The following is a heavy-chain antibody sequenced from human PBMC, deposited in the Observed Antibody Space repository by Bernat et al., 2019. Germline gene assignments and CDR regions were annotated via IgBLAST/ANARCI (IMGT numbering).Heavy chain of an antibody. CDR3: ARERVDTAMVTFYYYYGMDV. D-gene: IGHD5-18*01. Sequence: QVQLVQSGAEVKKPGSSVKVSCKASGGTFSSYAISWVRQAPGQGLEGMGGIIPIFGTANYAQKFQGRVTMTADKSTSTAYMELSSLRSEDTAVYYCARERVDTAMVTFYYYYGMDVWGQGTTVTVSS. CDR2: IIPIFGTA. V-gene: IGHV1-69*06. CDR1: GGTFSSYA. J-gene: IGHJ6*02.